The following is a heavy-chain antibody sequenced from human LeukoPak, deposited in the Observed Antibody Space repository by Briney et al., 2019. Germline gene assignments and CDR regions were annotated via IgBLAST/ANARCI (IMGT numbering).Heavy chain of an antibody. CDR1: GYTFTGYY. CDR2: INPNSGGT. D-gene: IGHD3-10*01. Sequence: GASVTVSFKASGYTFTGYYMHWVRQAPGQGLEWMGWINPNSGGTNYAQKFQGRVTMTRDTSISTAYMELSRLRSDDTAVYYCASRPTHSSGSWGQGTLVTVSS. V-gene: IGHV1-2*02. CDR3: ASRPTHSSGS. J-gene: IGHJ4*02.